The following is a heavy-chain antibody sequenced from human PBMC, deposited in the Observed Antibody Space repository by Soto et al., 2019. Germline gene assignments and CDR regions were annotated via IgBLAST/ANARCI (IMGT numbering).Heavy chain of an antibody. CDR3: ARDYYDRKGYYYGMDV. CDR1: GGSFSGYY. V-gene: IGHV4-34*01. J-gene: IGHJ6*02. Sequence: SETLSLTCAVYGGSFSGYYWSWIRQPPGKGLEWIGEINHSGSTNYNPSLKSRVTISVDTSKNQFSLKLSSATAADTAVYYCARDYYDRKGYYYGMDVWGQGATVTVSS. CDR2: INHSGST. D-gene: IGHD3-22*01.